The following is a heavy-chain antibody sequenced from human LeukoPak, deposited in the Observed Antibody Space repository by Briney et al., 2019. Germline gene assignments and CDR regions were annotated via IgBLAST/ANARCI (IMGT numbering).Heavy chain of an antibody. D-gene: IGHD2-2*01. J-gene: IGHJ4*02. CDR2: IRYDGSKK. Sequence: AGGSLRLSCTASGFTFGDYAMSWVRQAPGKGLEWVAFIRYDGSKKYYADSVKGRFTISRDNSKNTLYLQMNSLRAEDTAVYYCARTVGSSRFSFDYWGRGTLVTVSS. CDR1: GFTFGDYA. V-gene: IGHV3-30*02. CDR3: ARTVGSSRFSFDY.